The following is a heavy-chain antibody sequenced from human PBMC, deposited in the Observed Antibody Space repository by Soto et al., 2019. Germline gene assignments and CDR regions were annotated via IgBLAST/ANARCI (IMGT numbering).Heavy chain of an antibody. D-gene: IGHD3-22*01. J-gene: IGHJ6*02. V-gene: IGHV1-69*06. CDR1: GGTFSSYA. CDR3: ARDYEYYDSSGYGYYGMDV. Sequence: QVQLVQSGAEVKKPGSSVKVSCKASGGTFSSYAISWVRQAPGQGLEWMGGIIPIFGTANYAQKFQGRVTITADKSTSTAYMELSSLRSEDTAVYYCARDYEYYDSSGYGYYGMDVWGQGTTVTVSS. CDR2: IIPIFGTA.